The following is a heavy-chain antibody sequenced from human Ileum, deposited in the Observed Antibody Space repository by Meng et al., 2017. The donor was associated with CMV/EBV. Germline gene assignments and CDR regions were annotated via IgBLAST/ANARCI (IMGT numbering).Heavy chain of an antibody. CDR2: IYVSVST. J-gene: IGHJ4*02. CDR1: GGSMSGYY. Sequence: QVRLPEAGTGLVKPPETLSPTCSVSGGSMSGYYWGWIRQPAGKGLEWIGRIYVSVSTDYNPSLKSRATMSVDTSKKQFSLRLTSVTAADTAVYFCAREVDVDGAVPQKGGYYYDYWGQGILVTVSS. V-gene: IGHV4-4*07. CDR3: AREVDVDGAVPQKGGYYYDY. D-gene: IGHD3-3*01.